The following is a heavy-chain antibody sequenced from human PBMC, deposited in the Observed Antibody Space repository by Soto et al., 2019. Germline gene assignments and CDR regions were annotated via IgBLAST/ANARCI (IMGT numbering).Heavy chain of an antibody. Sequence: GGSLRLSCAASGFTFTRYSMNWVRQAPGKGLEWVSSISSTTNYIFYGDSMKGRFTISRDNAKNSLYLEMNSLRAEDTAVYYCARGSEDLTSNFDYWGQGTLVTVSS. V-gene: IGHV3-21*06. CDR2: ISSTTNYI. CDR3: ARGSEDLTSNFDY. CDR1: GFTFTRYS. J-gene: IGHJ4*02.